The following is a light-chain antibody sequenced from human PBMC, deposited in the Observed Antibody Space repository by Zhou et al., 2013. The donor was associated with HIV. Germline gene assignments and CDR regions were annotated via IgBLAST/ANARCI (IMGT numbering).Light chain of an antibody. CDR3: QQYKSEPPT. J-gene: IGKJ1*01. V-gene: IGKV1-39*01. Sequence: IHMTQSPSSLSASVGDRVTITCRASQSISSFLNWYQQKPGKAPKVLIYGAFSLQSGVPSRFSGRGSGTEFTLTISSLQPEDFATYYCQQYKSEPPTFGRGTKVEVK. CDR2: GAF. CDR1: QSISSF.